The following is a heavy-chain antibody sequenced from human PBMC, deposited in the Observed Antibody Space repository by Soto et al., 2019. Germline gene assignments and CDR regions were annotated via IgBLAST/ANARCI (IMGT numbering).Heavy chain of an antibody. CDR3: VRDLYGSGTSLRGWFDP. J-gene: IGHJ5*02. CDR1: GFTFSDYY. CDR2: ISSTGIYK. Sequence: QEQLVESGGGWVKPGGSLRLSCAASGFTFSDYYIAWIRQAPGKGLEWISYISSTGIYKRYADSVKGRFTIARDNANNSLVLQINSLRAADTAVYYCVRDLYGSGTSLRGWFDPWGQGTLVTVSS. D-gene: IGHD3-10*01. V-gene: IGHV3-11*06.